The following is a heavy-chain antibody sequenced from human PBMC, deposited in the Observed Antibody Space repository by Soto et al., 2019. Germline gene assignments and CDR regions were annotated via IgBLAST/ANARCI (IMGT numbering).Heavy chain of an antibody. V-gene: IGHV3-23*01. CDR2: ISGTDDAT. Sequence: PGGSLRLSCGTSGFPFSSCVMAWVRQAPGKGLEWVSVISGTDDATSYADSVKGRFTISRDNSKNTLYLQMNSLRAEDTAVYYCAKDQAGYVINWFDPWGQGTLVTVSS. D-gene: IGHD5-12*01. CDR1: GFPFSSCV. CDR3: AKDQAGYVINWFDP. J-gene: IGHJ5*02.